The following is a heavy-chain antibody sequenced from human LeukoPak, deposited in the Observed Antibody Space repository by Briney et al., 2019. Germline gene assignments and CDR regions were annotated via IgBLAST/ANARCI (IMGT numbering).Heavy chain of an antibody. CDR2: IIPIFCTA. V-gene: IGHV1-69*05. Sequence: ASVKVSCKASGGTFSSYAISWVRQAPGQGLEWMGGIIPIFCTANYAQKFQGRVTITTDESTSTAYMELSSLISEDTAVYYCAREPGYCTNGVCLGDAFDIWGQGTMVTVSS. CDR1: GGTFSSYA. J-gene: IGHJ3*02. D-gene: IGHD2-8*01. CDR3: AREPGYCTNGVCLGDAFDI.